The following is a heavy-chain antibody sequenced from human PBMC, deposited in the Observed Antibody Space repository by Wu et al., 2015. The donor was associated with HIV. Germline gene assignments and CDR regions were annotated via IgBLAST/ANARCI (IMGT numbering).Heavy chain of an antibody. Sequence: QVQLQQWGAGLLKPSETLSLTCAVYGGSFSGYYWSWIRQPPGKGLEWIGYIYYSGTTYYNPSLRSRITISVDTSKNQFSLKLSSVTAADTAVYYCARDGNSGYALYYWGQGTLVTVSS. CDR3: ARDGNSGYALYY. CDR1: GGSFSGYY. J-gene: IGHJ4*02. CDR2: IYYSGTT. D-gene: IGHD5-12*01. V-gene: IGHV4-34*01.